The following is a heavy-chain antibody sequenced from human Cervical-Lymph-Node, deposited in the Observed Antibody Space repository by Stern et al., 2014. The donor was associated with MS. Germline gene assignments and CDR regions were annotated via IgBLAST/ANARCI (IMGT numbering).Heavy chain of an antibody. D-gene: IGHD5-18*01. V-gene: IGHV4-61*02. CDR1: GGSISSGSDY. CDR3: ASGYRIFDY. CDR2: IHPSGTA. Sequence: QVQLVQSGPGLVKPSQTLSLTCTVSGGSISSGSDYWSWIRQPVGKGLEWIGRIHPSGTAYYTPSLKSRITISTETSRNQLPLELNSATAADTAIYYCASGYRIFDYWGQGILVTVSS. J-gene: IGHJ4*02.